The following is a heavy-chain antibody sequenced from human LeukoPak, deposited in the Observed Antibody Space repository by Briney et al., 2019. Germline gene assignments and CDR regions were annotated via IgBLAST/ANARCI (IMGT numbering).Heavy chain of an antibody. CDR2: IYSGGST. D-gene: IGHD2-2*01. CDR1: GFTVSSNY. CDR3: ARAPGHFVAVKEFDY. J-gene: IGHJ4*02. V-gene: IGHV3-66*02. Sequence: PGGSLRLSCAASGFTVSSNYMSWVRQAPGKGLEWVSVIYSGGSTYYADSVKGRFTISRDNSKNTLYLQMNSLRAEDTAVYYCARAPGHFVAVKEFDYWGQGTLVTVSS.